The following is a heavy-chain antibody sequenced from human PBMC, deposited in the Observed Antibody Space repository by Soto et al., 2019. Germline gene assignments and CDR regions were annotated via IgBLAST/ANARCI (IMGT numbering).Heavy chain of an antibody. J-gene: IGHJ6*03. Sequence: GGSLRLSCAASGFTFSSYAMSWVRQAPGKGLEWVSAISGSGGSTYYADSVKGRVTISGDNSKNTLYLQMNSLRAEDTAVYYCASPPTYCSGGSCYSGYYYYYMDVWGKGTTVTVSS. CDR3: ASPPTYCSGGSCYSGYYYYYMDV. CDR2: ISGSGGST. V-gene: IGHV3-23*01. CDR1: GFTFSSYA. D-gene: IGHD2-15*01.